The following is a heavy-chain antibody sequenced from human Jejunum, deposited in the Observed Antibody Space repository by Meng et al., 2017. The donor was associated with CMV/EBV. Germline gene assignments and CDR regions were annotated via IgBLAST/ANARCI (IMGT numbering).Heavy chain of an antibody. CDR3: ARDRGLKIYIYYFDY. CDR2: ISYDGNNK. D-gene: IGHD3-10*01. J-gene: IGHJ4*02. Sequence: QGQLVESGGGVVQPGRSLRLSCAASGFTFNNYAMHWVRQTPGKGLEWLAIISYDGNNKYYADSVKGRFTISRDNSKNTLSLQMNSLRAEDTAVYYCARDRGLKIYIYYFDYWGQGTLVTVSS. V-gene: IGHV3-30-3*01. CDR1: GFTFNNYA.